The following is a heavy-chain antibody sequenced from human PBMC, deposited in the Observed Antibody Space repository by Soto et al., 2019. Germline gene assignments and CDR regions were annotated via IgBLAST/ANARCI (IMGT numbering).Heavy chain of an antibody. CDR2: ISYDGSNK. D-gene: IGHD3-10*01. J-gene: IGHJ4*02. V-gene: IGHV3-30*18. Sequence: LSLTCAASGFTFSSYGMHWVRQAPGKGLEWVAVISYDGSNKYYADSVKGRFTISRDNSKNTLYLQMNSLRAEDTAVYYCAKDRPDYYGSGPLDYWGQGTLVTVSS. CDR3: AKDRPDYYGSGPLDY. CDR1: GFTFSSYG.